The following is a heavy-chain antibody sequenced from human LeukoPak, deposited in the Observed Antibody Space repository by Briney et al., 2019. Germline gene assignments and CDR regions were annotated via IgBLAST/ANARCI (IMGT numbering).Heavy chain of an antibody. CDR1: GFTFSNYP. Sequence: PGGSLRLSCSASGFTFSNYPMHWVRQSPGKGLEWVAVLSYDGSKTYYADSVKGRLTISRDNSKNTLYLQMNSLRVEDTAVYHCARSPMTYEFDYWGQGTLVTVSS. CDR2: LSYDGSKT. J-gene: IGHJ4*02. CDR3: ARSPMTYEFDY. D-gene: IGHD3-3*01. V-gene: IGHV3-30*04.